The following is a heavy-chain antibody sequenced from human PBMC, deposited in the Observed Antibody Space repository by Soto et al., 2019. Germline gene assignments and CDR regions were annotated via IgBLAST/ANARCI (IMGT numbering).Heavy chain of an antibody. J-gene: IGHJ4*02. V-gene: IGHV4-39*01. CDR2: IYYSGST. Sequence: QLQLQESGPGLVKPSETLSLTCTVSGGSISSSSYYWGWIRQPPGKGLEWIGSIYYSGSTYYNPSLKSRVTISADTPKNQFSLKLSSVTAADTAVYYCARHEDGIDYWGQGTLVTVSS. CDR1: GGSISSSSYY. CDR3: ARHEDGIDY.